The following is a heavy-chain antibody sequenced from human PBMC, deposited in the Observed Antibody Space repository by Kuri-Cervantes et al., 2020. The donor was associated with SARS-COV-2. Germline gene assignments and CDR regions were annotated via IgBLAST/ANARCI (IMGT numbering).Heavy chain of an antibody. CDR1: GGSVSSGSYY. J-gene: IGHJ1*01. D-gene: IGHD3-3*01. Sequence: GSLRLSCTVSGGSVSSGSYYWSWIRQPPGKGLVWICYIYYSGITNYNPSLKSRVTISVDTSKNQFSLKLSSATAADTAVYYCARTRFLEWSYIQHWGQGTLVTVSS. V-gene: IGHV4-61*01. CDR2: IYYSGIT. CDR3: ARTRFLEWSYIQH.